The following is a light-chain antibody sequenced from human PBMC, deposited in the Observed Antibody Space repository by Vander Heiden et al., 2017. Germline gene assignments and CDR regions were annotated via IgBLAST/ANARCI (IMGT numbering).Light chain of an antibody. CDR1: QSISSW. CDR2: KAS. V-gene: IGKV1-5*03. J-gene: IGKJ1*01. Sequence: DIQTSQSPSTLSASVGDRVTITCRASQSISSWLAWYQQKPGKAPKLLIYKASSLESGVPSRFSGSGSGTEFTLTISSLQPDDFATYYCQQYNTYPQTFGQGTKVEIK. CDR3: QQYNTYPQT.